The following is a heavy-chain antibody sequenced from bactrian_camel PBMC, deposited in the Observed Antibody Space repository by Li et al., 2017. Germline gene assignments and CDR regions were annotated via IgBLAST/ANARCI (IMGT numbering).Heavy chain of an antibody. Sequence: HVQLVESGGGSVQSGGSLRLSCAASGDSPWSYCMAWFHQVPGKEREGVAAVDYRGRIQYVESVKGRFTISRDNAKNTLYLEMNGLKPEDTAMYYCAAGFSKFSYWGQGTQVTVS. J-gene: IGHJ4*01. CDR3: AAGFSKFSY. CDR1: GDSPWSYC. V-gene: IGHV3S55*01. CDR2: VDYRGRI.